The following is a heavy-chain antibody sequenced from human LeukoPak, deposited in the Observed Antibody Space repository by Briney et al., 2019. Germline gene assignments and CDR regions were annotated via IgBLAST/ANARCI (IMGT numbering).Heavy chain of an antibody. J-gene: IGHJ4*02. CDR3: ATKGGYSSSWYEFDY. CDR2: IYYSGST. Sequence: SETQSLTCTVSGGSISSYYWSWIRQPPGKGLEWIGYIYYSGSTNYNPSLKSRVTISVDTSKNQFSLKLSSVTAADTAVYYCATKGGYSSSWYEFDYWGQGTLVTVSS. CDR1: GGSISSYY. V-gene: IGHV4-59*01. D-gene: IGHD6-13*01.